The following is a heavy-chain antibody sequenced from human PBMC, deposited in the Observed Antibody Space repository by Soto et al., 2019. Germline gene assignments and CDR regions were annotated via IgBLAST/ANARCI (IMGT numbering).Heavy chain of an antibody. V-gene: IGHV1-2*02. D-gene: IGHD1-26*01. J-gene: IGHJ4*02. CDR2: IGPESGAT. CDR3: GRGRSGQIVVFY. CDR1: GYTFTGHY. Sequence: ASVKVSCKASGYTFTGHYIHWVRQAPEQGPEWMGEIGPESGATRYAEKFQGRVTMTLDTSITTVYMELKNLSPDDTAVYYCGRGRSGQIVVFYWGQGTPVTVSS.